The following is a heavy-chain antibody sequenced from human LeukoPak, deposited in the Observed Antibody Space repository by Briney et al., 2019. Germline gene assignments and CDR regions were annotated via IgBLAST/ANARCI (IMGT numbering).Heavy chain of an antibody. J-gene: IGHJ5*02. D-gene: IGHD2-21*02. CDR2: IYSGGST. CDR3: ARDYCGDDCESPYNWFDP. Sequence: HPGGSLRLSCAASGFTVSSNYMSWVRQAPGKGLEWVSVIYSGGSTYYADSVKGRFTISRDNSKNTLYLQMNSLRAEDTAVYYCARDYCGDDCESPYNWFDPWGQGTLVTVSS. V-gene: IGHV3-66*01. CDR1: GFTVSSNY.